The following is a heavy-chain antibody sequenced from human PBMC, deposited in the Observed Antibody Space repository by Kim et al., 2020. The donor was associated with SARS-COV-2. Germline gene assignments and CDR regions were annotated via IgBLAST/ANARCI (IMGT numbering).Heavy chain of an antibody. J-gene: IGHJ5*02. V-gene: IGHV3-30*18. CDR3: AKDLGGAGFDP. CDR2: ISYDGSNK. Sequence: GGSLRLSCAASGFTFSSYGMHWVRQAPGKGLEWVAVISYDGSNKYYADSVKGRFTISRDNSKNTLYLQMNSLRAEDTAVYYCAKDLGGAGFDPWGQGTLV. CDR1: GFTFSSYG. D-gene: IGHD1-26*01.